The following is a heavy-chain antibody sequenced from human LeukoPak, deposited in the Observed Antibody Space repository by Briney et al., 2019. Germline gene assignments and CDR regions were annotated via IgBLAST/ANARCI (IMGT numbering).Heavy chain of an antibody. D-gene: IGHD4-17*01. J-gene: IGHJ5*02. CDR3: ARDGAPLTVTTTMYNWFDP. CDR2: ISAYNGNT. V-gene: IGHV1-18*01. Sequence: ASVKVSCKASGYTFTSYGISWVRQAPGQGLEWMGWISAYNGNTNYAQKLQGRVTVTTDTSTSTAYMELRSLRSDDTAVYYCARDGAPLTVTTTMYNWFDPWGQGTLVTVSS. CDR1: GYTFTSYG.